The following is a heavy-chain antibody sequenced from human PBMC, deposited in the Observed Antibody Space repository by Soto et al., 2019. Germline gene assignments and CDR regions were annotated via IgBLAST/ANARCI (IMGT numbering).Heavy chain of an antibody. Sequence: ASVTVACKASGGTFSGYVISWVRQAPGQGLAWMGWISPNIGTTNYAQKFQGRVTMTRDTSTTTADMELRSLRSDDTAVYYCARRIAVAGQKNNWFDPWGQGSLVTVSS. CDR2: ISPNIGTT. CDR1: GGTFSGYV. CDR3: ARRIAVAGQKNNWFDP. D-gene: IGHD6-19*01. V-gene: IGHV1-18*01. J-gene: IGHJ5*02.